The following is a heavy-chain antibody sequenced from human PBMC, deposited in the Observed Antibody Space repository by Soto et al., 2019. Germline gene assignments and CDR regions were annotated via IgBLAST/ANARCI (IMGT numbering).Heavy chain of an antibody. Sequence: QVQLVESGGGVVQPGMSLRLSCAASGFTFSSYGMHWVRQAPGKGLEWVAVIWHDGSNNYYADSVKGRFTISRDNSKNTLYLQMNSLRAEDTAVYYCARTVAGRRDYYYYGMDVWGQGTTVTVSS. CDR2: IWHDGSNN. D-gene: IGHD6-19*01. J-gene: IGHJ6*02. CDR3: ARTVAGRRDYYYYGMDV. V-gene: IGHV3-33*01. CDR1: GFTFSSYG.